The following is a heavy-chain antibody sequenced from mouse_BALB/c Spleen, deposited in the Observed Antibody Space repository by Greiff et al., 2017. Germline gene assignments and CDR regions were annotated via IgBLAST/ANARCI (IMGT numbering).Heavy chain of an antibody. Sequence: QVESGGGLVQPGGSRKLSCAASGFTFSSFGMHWVRQAPEKGLEWVAYISSGSSTIYYADTVKGRFTISRDNPKNTLFLQMTSLRSEDTAMYYCARDGWLLRDAMDYWGQGTSVTVSS. CDR2: ISSGSSTI. CDR1: GFTFSSFG. V-gene: IGHV5-17*02. D-gene: IGHD2-3*01. J-gene: IGHJ4*01. CDR3: ARDGWLLRDAMDY.